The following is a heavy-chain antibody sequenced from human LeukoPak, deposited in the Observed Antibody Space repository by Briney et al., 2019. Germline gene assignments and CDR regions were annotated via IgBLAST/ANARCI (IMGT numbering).Heavy chain of an antibody. J-gene: IGHJ4*02. Sequence: GGSLRLSCAASGFTFSSFVMTWVRQAPGTGLEWVSSISSSGGSTYYADSAKGRFTISRDNSKNTLLLQMNSLRAEDTAVYYCAKYLGSGTPFDYWGQGTLVTVSS. CDR2: ISSSGGST. CDR1: GFTFSSFV. D-gene: IGHD3-10*01. V-gene: IGHV3-23*01. CDR3: AKYLGSGTPFDY.